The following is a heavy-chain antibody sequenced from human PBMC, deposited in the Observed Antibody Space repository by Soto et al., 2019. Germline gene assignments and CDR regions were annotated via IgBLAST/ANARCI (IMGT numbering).Heavy chain of an antibody. J-gene: IGHJ5*02. CDR1: GGSFRGYY. V-gene: IGHV4-34*01. Sequence: SETLSLTCAVYGGSFRGYYWSWIRQPPGKGLEWIGEINHSGSTNYNPSLKSRVTISVDTSKNQFSLKLSSVTAADTAVYYCARGHIVATHNWFDPWGQGTLVTVSS. D-gene: IGHD5-12*01. CDR3: ARGHIVATHNWFDP. CDR2: INHSGST.